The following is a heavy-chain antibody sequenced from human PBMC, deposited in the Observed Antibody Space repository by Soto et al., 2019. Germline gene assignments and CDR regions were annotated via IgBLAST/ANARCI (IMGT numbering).Heavy chain of an antibody. D-gene: IGHD3-3*01. V-gene: IGHV4-31*03. CDR2: IYYSGST. J-gene: IGHJ6*02. CDR3: NEGMDV. CDR1: GCSISNGCYY. Sequence: PSPTCTVSGCSISNGCYYWTWIRQHPGKGLEWIGYIYYSGSTYYNPSLKSRVTISVETSKNQFSLKLTSVTAADTAVWSGNEGMDVWGQGTTVTVSS.